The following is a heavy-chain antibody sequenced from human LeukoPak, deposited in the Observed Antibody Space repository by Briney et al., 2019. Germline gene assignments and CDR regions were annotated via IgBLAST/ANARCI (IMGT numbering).Heavy chain of an antibody. CDR3: ARIEDKRGYSYGFDY. V-gene: IGHV4-61*02. Sequence: SETLSLTCAVSGGSINSGSYYWSWIRQPAGKGLEWIGRIYASGSTHYNPSLKSRVTISLDTSKNQFSLKLSSVTAADTAVYYCARIEDKRGYSYGFDYWGQGTLVTVSS. CDR1: GGSINSGSYY. CDR2: IYASGST. J-gene: IGHJ4*02. D-gene: IGHD5-18*01.